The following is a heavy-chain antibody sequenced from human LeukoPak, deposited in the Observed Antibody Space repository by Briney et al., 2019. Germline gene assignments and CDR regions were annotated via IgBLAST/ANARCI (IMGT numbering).Heavy chain of an antibody. J-gene: IGHJ4*02. D-gene: IGHD2-2*01. CDR2: INPNSGGT. Sequence: ASVKVSCKASGYTFTGYYMHWVRQAPGQGLEWMGLINPNSGGTNYAQKFQGRVTMTRDTSISTAYMELSRLRSDDTAVYYCARSDLVVVPAATYFDYWGQGTLVTVSS. CDR3: ARSDLVVVPAATYFDY. V-gene: IGHV1-2*02. CDR1: GYTFTGYY.